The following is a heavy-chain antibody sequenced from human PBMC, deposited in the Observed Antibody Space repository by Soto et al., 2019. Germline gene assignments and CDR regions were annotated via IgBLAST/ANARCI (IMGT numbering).Heavy chain of an antibody. CDR1: GFTFSSYS. Sequence: EVQLVESGGGLVQPGGSLRLSCAASGFTFSSYSMNWVRQAPGKGLEWVSYISSSSSTIYYADSVKGRFTISRDNAKNSLYLQMNRLRAEDTAVYYCARDTYNWNDGWFDPWGQGTLVTVSS. V-gene: IGHV3-48*01. CDR3: ARDTYNWNDGWFDP. J-gene: IGHJ5*02. D-gene: IGHD1-20*01. CDR2: ISSSSSTI.